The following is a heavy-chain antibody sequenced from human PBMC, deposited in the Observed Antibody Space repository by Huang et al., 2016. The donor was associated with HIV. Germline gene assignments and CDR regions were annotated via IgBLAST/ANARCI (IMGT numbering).Heavy chain of an antibody. CDR1: GGSIRSSDYH. D-gene: IGHD3-10*01. J-gene: IGHJ6*03. Sequence: QLLLQESGPGLVKPSEALALTCAVSGGSIRSSDYHWGWIRQPPGKGLEWIGSIYYMGSTPYRPSLKSRVTIAVDTSKNLFFLNLTSMTAADTAVYYCARHREGPVAYYSGWGSHLNYMDVWGRGRTVVVSS. CDR2: IYYMGST. CDR3: ARHREGPVAYYSGWGSHLNYMDV. V-gene: IGHV4-39*01.